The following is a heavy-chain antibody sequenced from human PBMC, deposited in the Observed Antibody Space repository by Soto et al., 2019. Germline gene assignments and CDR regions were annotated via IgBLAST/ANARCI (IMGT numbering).Heavy chain of an antibody. V-gene: IGHV1-18*01. Sequence: ASVKVSCKASGYTFTSYGISWVRQAPGQGLEWMGWISAYNGNTNYAQKLQGRVTMTTDTSTSTAYMELRSLRSDDTAVYYCARTCSGGSCYSLSDFDDWGQGTLVTVSS. CDR2: ISAYNGNT. D-gene: IGHD2-15*01. CDR1: GYTFTSYG. CDR3: ARTCSGGSCYSLSDFDD. J-gene: IGHJ4*02.